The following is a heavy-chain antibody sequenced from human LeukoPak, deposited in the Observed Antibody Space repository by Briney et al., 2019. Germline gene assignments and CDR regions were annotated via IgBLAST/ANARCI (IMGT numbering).Heavy chain of an antibody. CDR3: AREGYYDSSGYSNTPPFDY. V-gene: IGHV1-18*01. D-gene: IGHD3-22*01. CDR2: ISAYNGNT. J-gene: IGHJ4*02. Sequence: VSVKVSCKASGYTFTSYGISWVRQAPGQGLEWMGWISAYNGNTNYAQKLQGRVTMTTDTSTSTAYMELRSLRSDDTAVYYCAREGYYDSSGYSNTPPFDYWGQGTLVTVSS. CDR1: GYTFTSYG.